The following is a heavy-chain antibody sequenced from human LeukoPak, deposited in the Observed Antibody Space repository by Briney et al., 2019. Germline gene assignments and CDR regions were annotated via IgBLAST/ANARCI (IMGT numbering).Heavy chain of an antibody. V-gene: IGHV3-64D*09. CDR1: RFTFSSYA. J-gene: IGHJ5*02. D-gene: IGHD6-13*01. CDR3: VKGVYSSSWYNWFDP. CDR2: ISNNGGST. Sequence: PGGSLRLSCSASRFTFSSYAMHWVRQAPGKGLEYASAISNNGGSTYHADSVKGRFSISRDNSRNTLYLQMSSLRAEDTAVYYCVKGVYSSSWYNWFDPWGQGTLVTVSS.